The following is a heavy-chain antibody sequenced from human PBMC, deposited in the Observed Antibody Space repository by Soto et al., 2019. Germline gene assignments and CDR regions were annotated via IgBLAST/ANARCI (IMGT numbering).Heavy chain of an antibody. CDR2: IYYSGST. CDR3: ARVLFGAGGWFDP. J-gene: IGHJ5*02. V-gene: IGHV4-59*01. D-gene: IGHD6-13*01. CDR1: GGSISSYY. Sequence: SETLSLTCTVSGGSISSYYWSWIRQPPGKGLEWIGYIYYSGSTNYNPSLKSRVTISVDTSKNQFSLKLSSVTAADTAVYYCARVLFGAGGWFDPWGQGTLVTVSS.